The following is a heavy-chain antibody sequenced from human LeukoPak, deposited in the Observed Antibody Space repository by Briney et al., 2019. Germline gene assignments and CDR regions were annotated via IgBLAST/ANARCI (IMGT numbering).Heavy chain of an antibody. CDR2: INPNNGGT. CDR3: ARAMYGPAGGDY. D-gene: IGHD3-10*01. V-gene: IGHV1-2*02. J-gene: IGHJ4*02. CDR1: GYTFTGHY. Sequence: GASVKVSCKASGYTFTGHYMHWVRQAPGQGLEWMGWINPNNGGTTYAQKFQGRVTMSRDTSISTAYMELSGLRSDDTAVYYCARAMYGPAGGDYWGQGTLVTVS.